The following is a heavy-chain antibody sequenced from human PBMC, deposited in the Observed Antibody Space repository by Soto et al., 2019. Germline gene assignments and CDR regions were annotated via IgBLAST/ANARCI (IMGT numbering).Heavy chain of an antibody. Sequence: TFSSYWKNWVRQEPGKGLEWVANIKQDGSNRYYVDSVKGRFTISRDNAKNSLYLQMNSLGAEDTAVYYCARVPLTRYFDWLFGPFDYWGQGTRVTVSS. D-gene: IGHD3-9*01. CDR2: IKQDGSNR. CDR1: TFSSYW. CDR3: ARVPLTRYFDWLFGPFDY. J-gene: IGHJ4*02. V-gene: IGHV3-7*01.